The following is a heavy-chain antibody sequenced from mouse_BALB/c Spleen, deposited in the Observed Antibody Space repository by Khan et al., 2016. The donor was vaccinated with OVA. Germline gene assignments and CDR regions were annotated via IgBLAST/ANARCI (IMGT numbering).Heavy chain of an antibody. D-gene: IGHD1-1*01. J-gene: IGHJ2*01. CDR3: ARVYGGYFDY. CDR2: ISYSDNT. V-gene: IGHV3-2*02. CDR1: GYSIASDYA. Sequence: VQLKESGPGLVKPSQSLSLTCTVTGYSIASDYAWNWIRQFPGNKLEWMGFISYSDNTNYNPSLKSRISITRDTSKNHFFLQLNSVTSEDTATDYCARVYGGYFDYWGQGTTLTVSS.